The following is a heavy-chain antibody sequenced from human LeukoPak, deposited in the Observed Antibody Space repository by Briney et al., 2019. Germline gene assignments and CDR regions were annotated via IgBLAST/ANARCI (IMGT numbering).Heavy chain of an antibody. CDR3: ARAYSSSSVWFDP. V-gene: IGHV1-46*01. CDR2: INPSGGST. Sequence: ASVKVSCKASGYTFTSHFMHWVRQAPGQGLEWMGIINPSGGSTSYAQKFQGRVTMTRDMSTSTVYMELSSLRSEDTAVYYCARAYSSSSVWFDPWGQGTLVTVSS. J-gene: IGHJ5*02. CDR1: GYTFTSHF. D-gene: IGHD6-13*01.